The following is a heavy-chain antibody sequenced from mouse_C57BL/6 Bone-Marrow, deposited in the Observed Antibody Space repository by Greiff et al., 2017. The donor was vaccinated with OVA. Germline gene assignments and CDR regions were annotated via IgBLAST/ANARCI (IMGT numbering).Heavy chain of an antibody. D-gene: IGHD2-2*01. Sequence: EVKVEESGGGLVKPGGSLKLSCAASGFTFSSYAMSWVRQTPEKRLEWVATISDGGSYTYYPDNVKGRFTISRDNAKNNLYLQMSHLKSEDTAMYYCARYGYEFYWYFDVWGTGTTVTVSS. V-gene: IGHV5-4*03. CDR3: ARYGYEFYWYFDV. CDR1: GFTFSSYA. CDR2: ISDGGSYT. J-gene: IGHJ1*03.